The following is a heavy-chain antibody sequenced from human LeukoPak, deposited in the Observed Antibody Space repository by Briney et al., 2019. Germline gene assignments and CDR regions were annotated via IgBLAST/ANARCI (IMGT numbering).Heavy chain of an antibody. CDR3: ARSASRYFDWFDY. J-gene: IGHJ4*02. D-gene: IGHD3-9*01. Sequence: GESLKISCKGSGYSFSNDWIGWVRQMPGKGLEWMGIINPGDSDTKYSPSFQGQVTISADKSINTAYLQWSSLKASDTAIYYCARSASRYFDWFDYWGQGTLVTVSS. CDR2: INPGDSDT. V-gene: IGHV5-51*01. CDR1: GYSFSNDW.